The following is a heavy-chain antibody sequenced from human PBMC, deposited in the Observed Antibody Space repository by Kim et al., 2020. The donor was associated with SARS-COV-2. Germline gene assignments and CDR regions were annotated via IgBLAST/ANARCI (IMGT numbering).Heavy chain of an antibody. V-gene: IGHV6-1*01. Sequence: SQTLSLTCDVSGDSVSNNSAAWPWIRQSPSRGLEWLGRTYYRSNWHYDYAVSVKSRLTISPDTSKNQFSLQLNFVTPEDTAVYYCGRELSPYYYYGMDVWGQGTTVTVSS. CDR2: TYYRSNWHY. J-gene: IGHJ6*02. D-gene: IGHD2-2*01. CDR1: GDSVSNNSAA. CDR3: GRELSPYYYYGMDV.